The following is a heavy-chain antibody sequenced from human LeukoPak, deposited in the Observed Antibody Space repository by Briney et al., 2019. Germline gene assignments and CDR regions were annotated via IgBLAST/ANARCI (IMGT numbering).Heavy chain of an antibody. CDR3: ARGGATVTTHFDY. Sequence: ASVKVSCKASGYTFTGYYMHWVRQAPGQGLEWMGWINPNSGGTNYAQKFQGRVTMTRDTSTSTAYMELRSLRSDDTAVHYCARGGATVTTHFDYWGQGTLVTVSS. J-gene: IGHJ4*02. CDR1: GYTFTGYY. V-gene: IGHV1-2*02. CDR2: INPNSGGT. D-gene: IGHD4-17*01.